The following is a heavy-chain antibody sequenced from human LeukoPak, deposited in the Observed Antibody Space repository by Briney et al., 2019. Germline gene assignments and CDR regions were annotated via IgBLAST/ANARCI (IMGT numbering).Heavy chain of an antibody. J-gene: IGHJ6*03. V-gene: IGHV3-7*03. CDR3: ARSSSSGWYGYYYYMDV. Sequence: PGGSLRLSCAASGFTLRSYWMSWVRQAPGKGLEWVANINQDGSEKYYVDSVKGRFTISRDNAKNSLFLQMNSLRVEDTALYHCARSSSSGWYGYYYYMDVWGKGTTVTISS. D-gene: IGHD6-19*01. CDR2: INQDGSEK. CDR1: GFTLRSYW.